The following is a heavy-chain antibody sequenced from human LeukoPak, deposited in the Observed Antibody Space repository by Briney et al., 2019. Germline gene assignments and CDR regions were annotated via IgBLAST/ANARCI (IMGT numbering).Heavy chain of an antibody. CDR2: INPNSGGT. CDR1: GGTFSSFA. CDR3: ARGGVSVAYSSSWYSNWFDP. V-gene: IGHV1-2*04. J-gene: IGHJ5*02. Sequence: ASVKVSCKASGGTFSSFAISWVRQAPGQGLEWMGWINPNSGGTNYAQKFQGWVTMTRDTSISTAYMELSRLRSDDTAVYYCARGGVSVAYSSSWYSNWFDPWGQGTLVTVSS. D-gene: IGHD6-13*01.